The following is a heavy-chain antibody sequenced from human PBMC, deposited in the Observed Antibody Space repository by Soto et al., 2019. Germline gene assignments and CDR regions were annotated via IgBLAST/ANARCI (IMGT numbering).Heavy chain of an antibody. D-gene: IGHD2-2*01. CDR2: INPNSGGT. J-gene: IGHJ5*02. CDR3: ARAQRSFCSSTSCYRPSGNWFDP. CDR1: GYTFTGYY. V-gene: IGHV1-2*04. Sequence: QVQLVQSGAEVKKPGASVTVSCKAAGYTFTGYYMHWVRQAPGQGLEWMGWINPNSGGTDYAQKFQGWVTMTRDTSISTAYMELRRLRSDDTAVYYCARAQRSFCSSTSCYRPSGNWFDPWGQGTLVTVSS.